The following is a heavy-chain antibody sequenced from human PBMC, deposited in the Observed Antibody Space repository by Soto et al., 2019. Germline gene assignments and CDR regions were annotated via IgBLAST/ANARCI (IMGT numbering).Heavy chain of an antibody. D-gene: IGHD6-19*01. Sequence: GGSLRLSCVASGFSLANYPMNWVRQTPGKGLEWISYSSPRGDTIYYADSVEGRFTISRDNARDSLSLHMSSLRDEDSALYYCAKGPHTNVGWPYYFESWGQGVPVTVSS. CDR2: SSPRGDTI. J-gene: IGHJ4*02. CDR3: AKGPHTNVGWPYYFES. V-gene: IGHV3-48*02. CDR1: GFSLANYP.